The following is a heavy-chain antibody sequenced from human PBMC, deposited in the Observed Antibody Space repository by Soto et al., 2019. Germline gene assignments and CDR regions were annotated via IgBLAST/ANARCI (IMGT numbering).Heavy chain of an antibody. V-gene: IGHV6-1*01. CDR2: TYYRSKWYN. D-gene: IGHD6-13*01. Sequence: QVQLQQSGPGLVKPSQTLSLTCAISGDSVTSNSAAWHWIRQSPSRGLEWLGRTYYRSKWYNDTAVSVKRRVTIIPVTSRHQLSLQLNSVTPDDTAVYYCARASGAGMAAAVVDYWGQGTLVTVSS. CDR3: ARASGAGMAAAVVDY. CDR1: GDSVTSNSAA. J-gene: IGHJ4*02.